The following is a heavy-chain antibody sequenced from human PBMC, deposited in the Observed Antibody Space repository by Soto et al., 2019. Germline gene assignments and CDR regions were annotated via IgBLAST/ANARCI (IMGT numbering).Heavy chain of an antibody. V-gene: IGHV3-30-3*01. D-gene: IGHD6-13*01. CDR2: ISYDGSNK. Sequence: QVQLVESGGGVVQPGRSLRLSCAASGFTFSSYAMHWVRQAPGKGLEWVAVISYDGSNKYYADSVKGRFTISRDNSKNTRYLQMNSLRSEDTAVYYCARDRMKQQLVLIFDYWGQGTLVTVSS. CDR1: GFTFSSYA. CDR3: ARDRMKQQLVLIFDY. J-gene: IGHJ4*02.